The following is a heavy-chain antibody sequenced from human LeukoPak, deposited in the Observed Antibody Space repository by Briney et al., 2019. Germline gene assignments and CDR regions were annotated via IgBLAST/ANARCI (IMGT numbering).Heavy chain of an antibody. Sequence: KPGGSLRLSCAASGFTFSSYSMNWVRQAPGKGLEWVSSISSSSSYIYYADSVKGRFTISRDNAKNSLYLHMNSLRAEDTAVYYCARHSGRIVSDAFDIWGQGTMVTVSS. V-gene: IGHV3-21*01. D-gene: IGHD5-12*01. CDR3: ARHSGRIVSDAFDI. CDR2: ISSSSSYI. CDR1: GFTFSSYS. J-gene: IGHJ3*02.